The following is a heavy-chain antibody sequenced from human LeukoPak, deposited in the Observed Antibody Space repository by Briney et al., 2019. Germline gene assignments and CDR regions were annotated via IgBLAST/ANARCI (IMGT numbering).Heavy chain of an antibody. CDR3: VTYAY. V-gene: IGHV3-11*04. J-gene: IGHJ4*02. CDR1: GFTFSDNS. Sequence: PGGSLRLPCAASGFTFSDNSLSWIRQAPGKGLEWISYISPSGSTIYYADSVKGRFTISRDNAKNSLYLQMNSLRAEDTALYHCVTYAYWGQGTLVTVSS. CDR2: ISPSGSTI. D-gene: IGHD1-20*01.